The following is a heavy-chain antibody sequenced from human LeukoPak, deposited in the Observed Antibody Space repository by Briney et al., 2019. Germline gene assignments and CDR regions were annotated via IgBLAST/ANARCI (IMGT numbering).Heavy chain of an antibody. CDR2: ISYDGSNK. J-gene: IGHJ3*02. V-gene: IGHV3-30-3*01. CDR3: ARDLTTAYAFDI. CDR1: GFTFSSYA. D-gene: IGHD4-11*01. Sequence: GGSLRLSCAASGFTFSSYAMHWVRQAPGKGLEWVAVISYDGSNKYYADSVKGRFTISRDNSKNTLYLQMNSLRAEDTAVYYCARDLTTAYAFDIWGQGTMVTVSS.